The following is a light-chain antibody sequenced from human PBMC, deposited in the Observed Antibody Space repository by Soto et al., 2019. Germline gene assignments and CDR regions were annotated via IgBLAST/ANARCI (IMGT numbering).Light chain of an antibody. CDR2: RAS. V-gene: IGKV1-5*03. CDR1: QNIDNW. J-gene: IGKJ4*01. Sequence: DIQMTQSPYTLSASVGDRVTITCRASQNIDNWLAWYQQKPGKPPKLLIYRASSLETGVPSRFSGSGSGTEVTLTISNLQPDDSATYYCQEYNSYFGGGTKVEIK. CDR3: QEYNSY.